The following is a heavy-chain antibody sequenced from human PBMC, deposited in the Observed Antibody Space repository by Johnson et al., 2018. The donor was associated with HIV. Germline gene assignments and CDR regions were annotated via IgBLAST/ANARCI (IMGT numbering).Heavy chain of an antibody. V-gene: IGHV3-33*01. CDR1: GFTFSSYG. J-gene: IGHJ3*02. Sequence: QVQLVESGGGVVQPGRSLRLSCAASGFTFSSYGMHWVRQAPGKGLEWVAVIWNDGSNKYYADSVKGRFTISRDNSKNTLYLQMNSLRAEDTAVYYCARGGRAHYGGNFGAFDIWGQGTMVTVSS. CDR3: ARGGRAHYGGNFGAFDI. D-gene: IGHD4-23*01. CDR2: IWNDGSNK.